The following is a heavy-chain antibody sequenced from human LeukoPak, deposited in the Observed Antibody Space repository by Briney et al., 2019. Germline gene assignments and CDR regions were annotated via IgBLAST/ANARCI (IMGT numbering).Heavy chain of an antibody. Sequence: SETLSLTCIVSGGSISSSSYYWGWIRQPPGKGLEWIGNIYYSGSTYYNPSLKSRVTISVDTSKNQFSLKLSSVTAADTAVYYCARRPGEDYYDSSGYADYWGQGTLVTVSS. CDR2: IYYSGST. D-gene: IGHD3-22*01. J-gene: IGHJ4*02. V-gene: IGHV4-39*01. CDR3: ARRPGEDYYDSSGYADY. CDR1: GGSISSSSYY.